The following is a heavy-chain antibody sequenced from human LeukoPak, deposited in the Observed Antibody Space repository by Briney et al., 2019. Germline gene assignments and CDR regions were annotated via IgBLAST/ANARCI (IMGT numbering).Heavy chain of an antibody. J-gene: IGHJ4*02. CDR3: AGRDFYYFDY. CDR1: DGSISGSGFY. V-gene: IGHV4-39*01. Sequence: SETLSLTCTVSDGSISGSGFYWGWIRQPPGKGLEWIGSIYYSGNTYYNPSLKSRVTISVDASENQFSLKLSSVTAADTAVYYCAGRDFYYFDYWGQGTLVTVSS. CDR2: IYYSGNT.